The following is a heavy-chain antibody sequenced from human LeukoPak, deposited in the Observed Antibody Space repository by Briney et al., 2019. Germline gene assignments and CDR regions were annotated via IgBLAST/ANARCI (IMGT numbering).Heavy chain of an antibody. V-gene: IGHV1-8*03. Sequence: GASVKVSCKASGYTFTSYDINWVRQATGQGLEWMGWMNPNSGNTGYAQKFQGRVTITRNTSISTAYMELSSLRSEDTAVYYCARGWGIVVVVAAGEDAFDIWGQGTMVTVSS. J-gene: IGHJ3*02. CDR1: GYTFTSYD. CDR3: ARGWGIVVVVAAGEDAFDI. CDR2: MNPNSGNT. D-gene: IGHD2-15*01.